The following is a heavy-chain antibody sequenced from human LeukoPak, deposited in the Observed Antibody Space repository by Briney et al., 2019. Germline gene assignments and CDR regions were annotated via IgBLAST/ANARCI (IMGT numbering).Heavy chain of an antibody. D-gene: IGHD3-10*01. Sequence: SQTLSLTCTVSGGSISSDGYYWSWIRQPPGKGLEWIGYIYHSGSTYYNPSLKSRVTISVDRSKNQFSLKLSSVTAADTAVYYCARLGSGSYYNPGAFDIWGQGTMVTVSS. J-gene: IGHJ3*02. CDR2: IYHSGST. CDR1: GGSISSDGYY. CDR3: ARLGSGSYYNPGAFDI. V-gene: IGHV4-30-2*01.